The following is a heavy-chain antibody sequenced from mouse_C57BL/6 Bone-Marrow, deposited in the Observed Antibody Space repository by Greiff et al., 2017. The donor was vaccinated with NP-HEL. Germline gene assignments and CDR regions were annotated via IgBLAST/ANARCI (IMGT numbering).Heavy chain of an antibody. V-gene: IGHV1-26*01. Sequence: VQLHQSGPELVKPGASVKISCKASGYTFTDYYMNWVKQSHGKSLEWIGDINPNNGGTSYNQKFKGKATLTVDKSSSTAYMELRSLTSEDSAVYYCARSGYYGVWFAYWGQGTLVTVSA. J-gene: IGHJ3*01. CDR3: ARSGYYGVWFAY. CDR1: GYTFTDYY. D-gene: IGHD1-1*01. CDR2: INPNNGGT.